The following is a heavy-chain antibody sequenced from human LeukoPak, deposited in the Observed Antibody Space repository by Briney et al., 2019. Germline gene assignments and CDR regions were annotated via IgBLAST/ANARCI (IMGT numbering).Heavy chain of an antibody. D-gene: IGHD2/OR15-2a*01. CDR3: ARARGNTFDY. CDR1: GFNFDDYA. Sequence: GGSLRLSCAASGFNFDDYAMHWVRQGPGKGLEWVSGISWNSNSINYGDSVRGRFTTSRDNAKKSLFLQMDSLRTEDMALYYCARARGNTFDYWGQGTLDTVSS. J-gene: IGHJ4*02. CDR2: ISWNSNSI. V-gene: IGHV3-9*03.